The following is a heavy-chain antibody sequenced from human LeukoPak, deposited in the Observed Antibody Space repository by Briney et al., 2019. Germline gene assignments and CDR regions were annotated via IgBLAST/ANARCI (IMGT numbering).Heavy chain of an antibody. CDR1: TFTFTSYT. CDR2: ISRSSTYI. V-gene: IGHV3-21*04. J-gene: IGHJ3*02. Sequence: PGGSLRLSCAASTFTFTSYTMNWVRQAPGKGLEWVSSISRSSTYIYYADSVKGRFTISRDNAKNSLYLQMNSLRAEDTAVYYCAKSNGYGLIDIWGQGTMVTVSS. CDR3: AKSNGYGLIDI. D-gene: IGHD3-10*01.